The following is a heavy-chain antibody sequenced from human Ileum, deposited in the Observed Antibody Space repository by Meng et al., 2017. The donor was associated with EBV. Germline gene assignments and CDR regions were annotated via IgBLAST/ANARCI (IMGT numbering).Heavy chain of an antibody. CDR3: ARGNKVSDRGFDY. V-gene: IGHV4-34*01. Sequence: QMQLMQWGAGLLHPSEPRSTTCAAYGGSFSGYYWSWIRQPPGKGLEWIGEINHSGSTNYNPSLKSRVTISVDTSKNQFSLKLSSVTAADTAVYYCARGNKVSDRGFDYWGQGTLVTVSS. CDR1: GGSFSGYY. J-gene: IGHJ4*02. D-gene: IGHD3-10*01. CDR2: INHSGST.